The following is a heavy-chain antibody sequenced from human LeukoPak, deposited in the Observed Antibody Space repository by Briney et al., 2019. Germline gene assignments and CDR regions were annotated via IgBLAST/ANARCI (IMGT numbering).Heavy chain of an antibody. Sequence: SETLSLTCTVSGGSLSSYYWSWIRQPPGKGLEWIGYIFYSGTTNYNPSLKSRITISLDTSKNQFSLKLSSMTAADTAVYYCARAKLWETFDYWGQGTLVTVSS. CDR3: ARAKLWETFDY. D-gene: IGHD3-10*01. J-gene: IGHJ4*02. CDR2: IFYSGTT. CDR1: GGSLSSYY. V-gene: IGHV4-59*01.